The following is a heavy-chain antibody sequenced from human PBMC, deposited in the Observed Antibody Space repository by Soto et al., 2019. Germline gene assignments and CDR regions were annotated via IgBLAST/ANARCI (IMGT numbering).Heavy chain of an antibody. V-gene: IGHV2-70*01. Sequence: SGPTLVNPTQTLTLTCTFSGFSLSTSGMCVSWIRQPPGKALEWLALIDWDDDKYYSTSLKTRLTISKDTSKNQVVITMTNMDHVHTDTYYCARVMAPRHYQGMDVWGQATTVTVSS. CDR1: GFSLSTSGMC. CDR3: ARVMAPRHYQGMDV. D-gene: IGHD1-1*01. J-gene: IGHJ6*02. CDR2: IDWDDDK.